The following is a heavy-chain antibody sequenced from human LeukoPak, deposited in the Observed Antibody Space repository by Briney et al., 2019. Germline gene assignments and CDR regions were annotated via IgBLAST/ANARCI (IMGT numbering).Heavy chain of an antibody. CDR1: GGSFSGYY. V-gene: IGHV4-34*01. Sequence: KPSETLSLTCVVYGGSFSGYYWTWIRQPPGKGLEWIGEIHYSGATSYKPSLKSRVTISGDTSKNQVSLNLRSVTAADTAAYYCARGRLDGYYFDYWGQGALATVSS. D-gene: IGHD1-1*01. CDR2: IHYSGAT. CDR3: ARGRLDGYYFDY. J-gene: IGHJ4*02.